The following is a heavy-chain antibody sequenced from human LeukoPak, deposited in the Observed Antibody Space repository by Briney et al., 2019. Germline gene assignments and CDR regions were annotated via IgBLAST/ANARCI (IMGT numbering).Heavy chain of an antibody. Sequence: GASVKVSCKVSGYTLTELSMHWVRQAPGKGLEWMGGFDPEDGETIYAQKFQGRVTMTEDTSTDTAYMELSSLRSEDTAIYYCAKGQEYVWGSYRYNEGPYFDYWGQGTLVTVSS. D-gene: IGHD3-16*02. V-gene: IGHV1-24*01. CDR2: FDPEDGET. CDR3: AKGQEYVWGSYRYNEGPYFDY. CDR1: GYTLTELS. J-gene: IGHJ4*02.